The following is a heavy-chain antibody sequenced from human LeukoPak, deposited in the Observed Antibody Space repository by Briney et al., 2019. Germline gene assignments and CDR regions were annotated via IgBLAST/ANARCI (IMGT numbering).Heavy chain of an antibody. D-gene: IGHD3-10*01. J-gene: IGHJ2*01. CDR3: AKDRRGSGSYYNPLYWYFDL. V-gene: IGHV1-2*02. CDR2: INPNSGGT. CDR1: GYTFTGDY. Sequence: ASVKVSCTASGYTFTGDYMHWVRQAPGQGLEWMGWINPNSGGTNYAQKFQGRVTMTRDTSISTAYMELSRLRSDDTAVYYCAKDRRGSGSYYNPLYWYFDLWGRGTLVTVSS.